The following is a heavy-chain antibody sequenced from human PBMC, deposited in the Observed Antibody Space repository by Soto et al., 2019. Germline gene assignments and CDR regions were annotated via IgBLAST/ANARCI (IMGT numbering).Heavy chain of an antibody. CDR3: ARGRGRPLKNLIDY. D-gene: IGHD3-16*01. Sequence: QLQLQQWGAGLLKPSETLSLTCAVVNGSLSGFYWNWIRQSPGKGLEWIGEIIQGGSTYYNPSLISRATISMDTSKNQFSLYLSFVTVADTAVYYCARGRGRPLKNLIDYWDQGTLVSVSS. J-gene: IGHJ4*02. CDR2: IIQGGST. V-gene: IGHV4-34*02. CDR1: NGSLSGFY.